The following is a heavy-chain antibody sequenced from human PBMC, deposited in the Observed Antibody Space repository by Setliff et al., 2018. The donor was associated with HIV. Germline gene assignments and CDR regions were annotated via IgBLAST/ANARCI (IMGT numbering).Heavy chain of an antibody. CDR2: IYNSGGT. V-gene: IGHV4-31*03. Sequence: SETLSLTCTVSGGSISTGGYYWSWIRQHPGKGLEWIGYIYNSGGTYNNPSLNSRISISVDMSKNKFSLKLSSLTAADTAVYYCARGGLGVVTSFDSWGPGTLVTVSS. D-gene: IGHD3-3*01. CDR3: ARGGLGVVTSFDS. J-gene: IGHJ4*02. CDR1: GGSISTGGYY.